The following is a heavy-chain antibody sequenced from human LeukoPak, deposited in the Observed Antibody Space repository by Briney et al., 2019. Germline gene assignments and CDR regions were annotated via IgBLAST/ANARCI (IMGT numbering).Heavy chain of an antibody. Sequence: GASVKVSCKASGGTFSSYAISWVRQAPGQGLEWMGGIIPIFGTANYAQKFQGRVTITADESTSTAYMELSSLRSEDTAVYYCARGSSGIIVVVPATYFDYWGQGTWSPSPQ. CDR3: ARGSSGIIVVVPATYFDY. J-gene: IGHJ4*02. V-gene: IGHV1-69*01. CDR2: IIPIFGTA. CDR1: GGTFSSYA. D-gene: IGHD2-2*01.